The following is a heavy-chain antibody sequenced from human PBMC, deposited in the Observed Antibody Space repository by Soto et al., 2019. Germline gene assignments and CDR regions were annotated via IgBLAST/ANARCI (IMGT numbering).Heavy chain of an antibody. CDR2: ISVYNGDT. CDR3: ARPVVRYYYGSGSPFLDAFDI. Sequence: ASVKVSCKASGYSFTTYGISWVRQAPGQGLEYMGWISVYNGDTNYAQKLQGRVTMTTDTSTSTAYMELRSLRSEDTAVYYCARPVVRYYYGSGSPFLDAFDIWGQGTMVTVSS. D-gene: IGHD3-10*01. V-gene: IGHV1-18*01. J-gene: IGHJ3*02. CDR1: GYSFTTYG.